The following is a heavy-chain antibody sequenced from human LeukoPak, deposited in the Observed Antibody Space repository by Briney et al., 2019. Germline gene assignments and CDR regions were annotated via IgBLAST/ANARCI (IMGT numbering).Heavy chain of an antibody. CDR3: ARDSSITMVRGVIITSNFDY. CDR1: GYTFTSYG. D-gene: IGHD3-10*01. Sequence: ASVKVSCKASGYTFTSYGISWVRQAPGQGLEWMGWISAYNGNTNYAQKLQGRVTMTTDTSTSTAYMELRSLRSGDTAVYYCARDSSITMVRGVIITSNFDYWGQGTLVTVSS. J-gene: IGHJ4*02. CDR2: ISAYNGNT. V-gene: IGHV1-18*01.